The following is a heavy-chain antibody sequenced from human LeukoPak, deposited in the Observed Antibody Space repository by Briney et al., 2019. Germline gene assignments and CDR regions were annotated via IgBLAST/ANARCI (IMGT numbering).Heavy chain of an antibody. CDR3: ALNYDILTGYYCFDY. CDR2: INPNSGGT. CDR1: GYTFTGYY. Sequence: ASVKVSCKASGYTFTGYYMHWVRQAPGQGLEWMGWINPNSGGTNYAKKFQGRVTMTRDTSISTAYMELSRLRSDDTAVYYCALNYDILTGYYCFDYWGQGTLVTVSS. J-gene: IGHJ4*02. V-gene: IGHV1-2*02. D-gene: IGHD3-9*01.